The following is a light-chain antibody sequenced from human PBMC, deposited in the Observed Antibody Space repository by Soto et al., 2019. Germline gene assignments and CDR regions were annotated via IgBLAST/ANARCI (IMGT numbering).Light chain of an antibody. CDR2: IDD. CDR1: SSNIGSNP. J-gene: IGLJ3*02. CDR3: AAWDDSLNGRV. V-gene: IGLV1-44*01. Sequence: QSVLTQPPSASGTPGQRVTISCSGSSSNIGSNPVNWYQQLPGTAPKLVIYIDDQRPSGVPDRFSGSKSGTSASLAISGLQSEDEADYYCAAWDDSLNGRVFGGGTKLTVL.